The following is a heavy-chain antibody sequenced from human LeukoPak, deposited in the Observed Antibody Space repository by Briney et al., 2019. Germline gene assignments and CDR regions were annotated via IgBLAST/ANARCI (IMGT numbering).Heavy chain of an antibody. CDR2: ISYDGSDK. D-gene: IGHD3-10*01. V-gene: IGHV3-30-3*01. CDR1: GFTVSSNY. J-gene: IGHJ4*02. CDR3: ARDPETTLVRGIVIGPSNFDS. Sequence: GRSLRLSCAASGFTVSSNYMTWVRQAPGKGLEWVAVISYDGSDKYYADSVKGRFSISRDNSKNTLYLQMNSLRLEDTAVYYCARDPETTLVRGIVIGPSNFDSWGQGTLVTVSS.